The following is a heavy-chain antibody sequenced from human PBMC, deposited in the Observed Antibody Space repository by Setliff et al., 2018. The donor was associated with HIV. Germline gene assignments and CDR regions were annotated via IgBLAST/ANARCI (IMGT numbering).Heavy chain of an antibody. CDR2: IYTSGST. D-gene: IGHD4-17*01. Sequence: SETLSLTCTVSGGSISSGSYYWSWIRQPAGKGLEWIGHIYTSGSTDYNSSLKSRVTISVDTSKNQFSLKLSSVTAADTAVYYCARITVTNLYYFDYWGQGTLVTVSS. CDR3: ARITVTNLYYFDY. V-gene: IGHV4-61*09. J-gene: IGHJ4*02. CDR1: GGSISSGSYY.